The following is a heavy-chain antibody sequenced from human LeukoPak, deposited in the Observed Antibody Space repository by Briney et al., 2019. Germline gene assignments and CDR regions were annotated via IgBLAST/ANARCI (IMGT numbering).Heavy chain of an antibody. CDR2: IKGNGSKK. D-gene: IGHD2-8*02. J-gene: IGHJ4*02. V-gene: IGHV3-7*03. CDR1: GFNFGDSW. Sequence: GGSLRLSCLASGFNFGDSWMSWVRQAPGKGLEWVANIKGNGSKKKYVDSVRGRFSISRDNTKNSLYLQMHSLSVDDTAVYFCLRDAGWCRADYWGQGTLVSVSS. CDR3: LRDAGWCRADY.